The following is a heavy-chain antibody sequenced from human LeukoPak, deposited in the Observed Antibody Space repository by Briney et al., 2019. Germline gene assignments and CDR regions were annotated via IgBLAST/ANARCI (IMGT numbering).Heavy chain of an antibody. Sequence: GGSLRLSCAASGFTFSSYAMHWVRQAPGKGLEWVAVISYDGSNKYYADSVKGRFTISRDNAKNSLYLQMNSLRAEDTAVYYCARETPDSSSWTDFDYWGQGTLVTVSS. CDR3: ARETPDSSSWTDFDY. CDR2: ISYDGSNK. V-gene: IGHV3-30*04. CDR1: GFTFSSYA. D-gene: IGHD6-13*01. J-gene: IGHJ4*02.